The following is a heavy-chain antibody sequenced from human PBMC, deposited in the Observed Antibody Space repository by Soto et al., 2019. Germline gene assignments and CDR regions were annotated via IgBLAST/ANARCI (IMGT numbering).Heavy chain of an antibody. J-gene: IGHJ4*02. CDR3: DTSDSSRFY. CDR1: GVSISSHDW. Sequence: QVQLPESGPGLVKPSGTLSLTCAVSGVSISSHDWWTWVRQPPGKGLEWIGESHQSGNTNYTSSSESPVTISVDKSKKQFALKLTSVTVADMAVYYCDTSDSSRFYWGQGTLVTVSS. D-gene: IGHD6-13*01. CDR2: SHQSGNT. V-gene: IGHV4-4*02.